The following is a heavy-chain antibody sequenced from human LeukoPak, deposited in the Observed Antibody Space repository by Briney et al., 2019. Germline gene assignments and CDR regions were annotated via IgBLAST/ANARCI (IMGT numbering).Heavy chain of an antibody. D-gene: IGHD1-26*01. J-gene: IGHJ5*02. CDR3: AKGSQGSYSPNWFDP. CDR2: ISDSGGST. Sequence: GGSLRLSCAASGFTFSSYAMSWVRQAPGKGLEWVSAISDSGGSTYYADSVKGRFTISRDNSKNTLYLQMNSLRAEDTAVYYCAKGSQGSYSPNWFDPWGQGTLVTVSS. V-gene: IGHV3-23*01. CDR1: GFTFSSYA.